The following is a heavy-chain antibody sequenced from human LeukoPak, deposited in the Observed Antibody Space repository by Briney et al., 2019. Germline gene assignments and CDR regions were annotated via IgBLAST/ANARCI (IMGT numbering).Heavy chain of an antibody. CDR3: ANSTAARPYYFGY. D-gene: IGHD6-6*01. Sequence: GGSLRLSCAASGFTFSIYAMNWVHQAPGKGLEWVSTISGSGDNTYYADSVKGRFTISRDNSKNTLYLQMNSLRAEDTAVYFCANSTAARPYYFGYWGQGTLVTVSS. CDR1: GFTFSIYA. J-gene: IGHJ4*02. V-gene: IGHV3-23*01. CDR2: ISGSGDNT.